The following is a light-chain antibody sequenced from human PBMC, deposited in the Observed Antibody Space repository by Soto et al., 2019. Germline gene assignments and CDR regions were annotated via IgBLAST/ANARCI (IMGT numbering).Light chain of an antibody. CDR2: EVR. V-gene: IGLV2-14*01. CDR3: SSYTTTSTLRV. CDR1: SSDVGGYNY. J-gene: IGLJ3*02. Sequence: QSALTQPASVSGSPGQSITISRTGTSSDVGGYNYVSWYQQHPGKAPKLLIYEVRVRPSGVSIRFSGSKSANTASLTISGLQAEDEADYYCSSYTTTSTLRVFGGGTKLTVL.